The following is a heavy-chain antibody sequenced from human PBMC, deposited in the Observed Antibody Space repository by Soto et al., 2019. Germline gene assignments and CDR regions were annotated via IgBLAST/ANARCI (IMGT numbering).Heavy chain of an antibody. CDR3: ARHAAAYFEY. CDR2: IYYSGST. D-gene: IGHD6-25*01. V-gene: IGHV4-39*01. J-gene: IGHJ4*02. CDR1: GGSXSSSIYY. Sequence: SETLSLTCTVSGGSXSSSIYYWGWIRQPPGKGLEWIGSIYYSGSTYYNPSLKSRVTISVDTSKNQFSLKLSSVTAADTAVYYCARHAAAYFEYWGQGTLVTVSS.